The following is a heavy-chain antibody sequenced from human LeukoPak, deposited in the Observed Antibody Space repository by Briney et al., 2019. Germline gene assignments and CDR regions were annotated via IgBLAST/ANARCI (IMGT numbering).Heavy chain of an antibody. CDR3: ASSSGGSNWFDP. Sequence: GGSLRLSCAASGFTFSRYWMHWVRQAPGKGLVWVSRINSDGSSTNYADSVKGRFTISRDNAKNTLYLQMNSLRVEDTAVYYCASSSGGSNWFDPWGQGTLVTVSS. CDR2: INSDGSST. V-gene: IGHV3-74*01. CDR1: GFTFSRYW. D-gene: IGHD3-22*01. J-gene: IGHJ5*02.